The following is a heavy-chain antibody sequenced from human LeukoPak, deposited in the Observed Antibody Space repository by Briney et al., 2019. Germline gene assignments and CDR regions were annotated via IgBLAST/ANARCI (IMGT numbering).Heavy chain of an antibody. CDR1: GFTLSDHY. Sequence: GGSLRLSCAASGFTLSDHYMDWVRQAPGKGLEWVSAISGSGGSTYYADSVKGRFTISRDNSKNTLYLQMNSLRAEDTAVYYCAKPLRTHIVVVTAYYWGQGTLVTVSP. D-gene: IGHD2-21*02. V-gene: IGHV3-23*01. CDR2: ISGSGGST. J-gene: IGHJ4*02. CDR3: AKPLRTHIVVVTAYY.